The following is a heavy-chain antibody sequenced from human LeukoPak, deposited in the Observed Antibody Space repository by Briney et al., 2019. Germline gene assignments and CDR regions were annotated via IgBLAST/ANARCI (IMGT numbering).Heavy chain of an antibody. CDR1: GYTFINHY. CDR2: INPSGGST. D-gene: IGHD6-6*01. V-gene: IGHV1-46*01. Sequence: ASVKVSCKASGYTFINHYIHWVRQAPGQGLEWMGIINPSGGSTTYPQKFQGRVTMTRDMSTSTVYMDLSSLRSEDTAVYYCARGEYSSPRGWFDSWGQGTLVTVSS. J-gene: IGHJ5*01. CDR3: ARGEYSSPRGWFDS.